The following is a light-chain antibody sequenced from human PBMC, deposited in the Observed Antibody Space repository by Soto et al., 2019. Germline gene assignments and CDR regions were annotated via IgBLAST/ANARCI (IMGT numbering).Light chain of an antibody. CDR1: NSNIGSKY. J-gene: IGLJ2*01. CDR3: AAWDNNLGGPA. V-gene: IGLV1-47*01. Sequence: QSVLTQPPSASGTPEQRVSISCSGSNSNIGSKYVYWYQQLPGTAPKLLMYRNNQRPSGVPDRFSGSKSGTSASLAISGLRYEDEADYYCAAWDNNLGGPAFGGGTKLTVL. CDR2: RNN.